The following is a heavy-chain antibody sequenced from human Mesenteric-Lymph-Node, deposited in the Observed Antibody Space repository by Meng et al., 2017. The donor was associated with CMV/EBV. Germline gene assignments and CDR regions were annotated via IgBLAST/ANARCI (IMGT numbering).Heavy chain of an antibody. V-gene: IGHV5-51*01. Sequence: ISCQASGYSFSAYWVAWVRLMPGKGLEWMGIVSPAGDARYSPSFQDQVTISVDKSINTAYLQWSGLKASDTAIYFCARCNSSSSNDYWGQGTLVTVSS. CDR3: ARCNSSSSNDY. J-gene: IGHJ4*02. CDR1: GYSFSAYW. D-gene: IGHD2/OR15-2a*01. CDR2: VSPAGDA.